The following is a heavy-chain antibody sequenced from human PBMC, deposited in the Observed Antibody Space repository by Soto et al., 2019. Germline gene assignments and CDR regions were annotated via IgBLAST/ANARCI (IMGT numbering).Heavy chain of an antibody. J-gene: IGHJ3*02. V-gene: IGHV1-2*04. CDR3: ARGGSSGYYYVVAFDI. Sequence: ASVKLSWQASGCAFCSSAIRWVRQAPGQGLEWIGGIIPKTGGTNSAQNFQGLVTMTRDPSISTAYMELSRRRSDDTAVYYCARGGSSGYYYVVAFDIWGQVTMVTVSS. CDR2: IIPKTGGT. D-gene: IGHD3-22*01. CDR1: GCAFCSSA.